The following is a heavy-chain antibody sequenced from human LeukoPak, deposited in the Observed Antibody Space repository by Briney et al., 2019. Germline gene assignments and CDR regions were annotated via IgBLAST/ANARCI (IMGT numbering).Heavy chain of an antibody. J-gene: IGHJ4*02. Sequence: GGSLRLSCAASGFTFSSYSMNWVRQAPGKGLEWVSSISSSSSYIYYADSVKGRFTISRDNAKNSLYLQVNSLRAEDTAVYYCARGWSSGSYSPQNYFDYWGQGTLVTVSS. CDR2: ISSSSSYI. CDR3: ARGWSSGSYSPQNYFDY. CDR1: GFTFSSYS. D-gene: IGHD1-26*01. V-gene: IGHV3-21*01.